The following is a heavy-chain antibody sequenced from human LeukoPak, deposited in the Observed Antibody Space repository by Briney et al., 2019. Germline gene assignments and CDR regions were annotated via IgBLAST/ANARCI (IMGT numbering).Heavy chain of an antibody. CDR1: GGSFSGYY. D-gene: IGHD6-19*01. J-gene: IGHJ4*02. V-gene: IGHV4-34*01. CDR3: ARGRGAVAGYFDY. CDR2: VNHSGST. Sequence: SETLSLTCAVYGGSFSGYYWSWIRQPPGKGLEWIGEVNHSGSTNYNPSLKSRVTISVDTSKNQFSLKPSSVTAADTAVFHCARGRGAVAGYFDYWGQGALVTVSS.